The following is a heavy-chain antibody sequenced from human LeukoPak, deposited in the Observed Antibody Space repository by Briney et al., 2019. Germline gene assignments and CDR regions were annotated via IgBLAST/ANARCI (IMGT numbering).Heavy chain of an antibody. CDR1: GGSISSYY. D-gene: IGHD1-26*01. CDR3: ARENSGSYREFDY. CDR2: IYTSGST. V-gene: IGHV4-4*07. J-gene: IGHJ4*02. Sequence: SETLSLTCTVSGGSISSYYWNWIRQPAGKGLEWIGRIYTSGSTNYNASLKSRVSMSVDTSKNQFSLKLSSVTAADTAVFYCARENSGSYREFDYWGQGTLVTVSS.